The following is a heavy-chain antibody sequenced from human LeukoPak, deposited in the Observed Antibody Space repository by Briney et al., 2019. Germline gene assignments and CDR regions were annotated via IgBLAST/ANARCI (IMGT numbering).Heavy chain of an antibody. CDR3: AGSLTCYDFWSGYAIDY. Sequence: GGSLSLSCAASGFTFSSYSMNWVRQAPGKGLEWVSSISSSSSYIYYADSVKGRFTISRDNAKNSLYLQMNSLRAEDTAVYYCAGSLTCYDFWSGYAIDYWGQGTPVTVSS. CDR1: GFTFSSYS. V-gene: IGHV3-21*01. J-gene: IGHJ4*02. CDR2: ISSSSSYI. D-gene: IGHD3-3*01.